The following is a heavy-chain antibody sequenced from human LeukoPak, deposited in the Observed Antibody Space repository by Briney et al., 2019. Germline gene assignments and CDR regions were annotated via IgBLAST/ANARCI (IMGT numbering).Heavy chain of an antibody. CDR3: ARTPHCSSTSCYQSGWFDP. D-gene: IGHD2-2*01. CDR2: ISSSGSTI. Sequence: PGGSLRLSCAASGFTFSDYYMSWIRQAPGKGLEWVSYISSSGSTIYYADSVKGRFTISRDNAKNSLYLQINSLRAEDTAVYYCARTPHCSSTSCYQSGWFDPWGQGTLVTVSA. CDR1: GFTFSDYY. J-gene: IGHJ5*02. V-gene: IGHV3-11*01.